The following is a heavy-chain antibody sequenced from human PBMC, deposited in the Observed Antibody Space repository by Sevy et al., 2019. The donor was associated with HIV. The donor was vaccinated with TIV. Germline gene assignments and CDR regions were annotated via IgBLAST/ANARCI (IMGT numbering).Heavy chain of an antibody. V-gene: IGHV3-23*01. J-gene: IGHJ3*02. CDR1: GFTFSSYA. Sequence: GGSLRLSCTASGFTFSSYAMNWVRQAPGKGLEWVSTIFRSGDVTYYADSVKGRFTISRDNSRNTLYLQMNSLRAEDAAVYYCAGARYDSSGSFDAFHIWGQGTMVTVSS. CDR3: AGARYDSSGSFDAFHI. D-gene: IGHD3-22*01. CDR2: IFRSGDVT.